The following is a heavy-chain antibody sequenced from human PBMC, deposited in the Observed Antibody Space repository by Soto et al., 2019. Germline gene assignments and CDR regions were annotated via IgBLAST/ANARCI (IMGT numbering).Heavy chain of an antibody. CDR2: IYSHGTT. J-gene: IGHJ4*02. V-gene: IGHV3-53*01. CDR3: ARGSSNYNF. D-gene: IGHD4-4*01. CDR1: GFTVSSNY. Sequence: EVQLVESGGGLVQPGGSLRLSCAASGFTVSSNYMTWVRQAPGKGLEWVSTIYSHGTTYYADSVKGRFTISGDNSKNTLYLQMNSLRAEDTAVYYCARGSSNYNFWGQGTLVTVSS.